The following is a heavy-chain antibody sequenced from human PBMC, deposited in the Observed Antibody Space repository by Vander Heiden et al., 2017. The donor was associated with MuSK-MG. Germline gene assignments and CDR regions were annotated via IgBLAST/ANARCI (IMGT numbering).Heavy chain of an antibody. CDR2: LYHTGGT. Sequence: LQLQESGPGLVKPSETLSLSCTVSGDFISSTNFFWGWIRQPPGKGPEWIGSLYHTGGTVDNPSLRSRVSMSIDSSKNQFSLKLSSVTAEDTAVYYCASRPRNFWSGYPDYWGQGTLVNVYS. V-gene: IGHV4-39*01. CDR3: ASRPRNFWSGYPDY. CDR1: GDFISSTNFF. D-gene: IGHD3-3*01. J-gene: IGHJ4*02.